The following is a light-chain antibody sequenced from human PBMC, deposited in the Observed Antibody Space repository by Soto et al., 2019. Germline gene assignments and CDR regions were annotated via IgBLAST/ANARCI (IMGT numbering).Light chain of an antibody. CDR3: QQYNSR. Sequence: DIPMTQSPSTLSASVGDRVTITCRASQSISNWLAWYQQKPGKAPKLLIYDASRLKSGVPSRFSGSASGKEFTLTISSLQPEDFATYYCQQYNSRFGQGTKLEIK. V-gene: IGKV1-5*01. CDR1: QSISNW. J-gene: IGKJ2*03. CDR2: DAS.